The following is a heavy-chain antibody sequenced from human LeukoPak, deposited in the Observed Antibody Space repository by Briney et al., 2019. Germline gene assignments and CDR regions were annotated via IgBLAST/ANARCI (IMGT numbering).Heavy chain of an antibody. CDR2: ISGSGGST. CDR1: GFTFSSYA. J-gene: IGHJ4*02. CDR3: AKDRGDSSGWYDVYYFDY. Sequence: GRSLRLSCAASGFTFSSYAMSWVRQAPGKGLEWVSAISGSGGSTYYADSVKGRFTISRDNSKNTLYLQMNSLRAEDTAVYYCAKDRGDSSGWYDVYYFDYWGQGTLVTVSS. V-gene: IGHV3-23*01. D-gene: IGHD6-19*01.